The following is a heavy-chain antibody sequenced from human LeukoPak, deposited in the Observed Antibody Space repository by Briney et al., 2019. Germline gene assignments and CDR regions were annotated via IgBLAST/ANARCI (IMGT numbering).Heavy chain of an antibody. V-gene: IGHV3-53*01. CDR3: GKDPNGDYVGAFDM. D-gene: IGHD4-17*01. CDR2: IYSGGST. CDR1: GFTVSSNY. J-gene: IGHJ3*02. Sequence: GGSLRLSCAASGFTVSSNYMSWVRQAPGKGLEWVSVIYSGGSTYYADSVKGRFTISRDNSKNPLYLQMNSLRAEDTAVYYCGKDPNGDYVGAFDMWGQGTMVTVS.